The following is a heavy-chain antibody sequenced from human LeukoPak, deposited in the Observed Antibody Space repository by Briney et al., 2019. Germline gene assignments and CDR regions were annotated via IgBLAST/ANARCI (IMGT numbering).Heavy chain of an antibody. V-gene: IGHV3-20*04. CDR3: ARDWAPDGYCSSTNYPENAFDI. D-gene: IGHD2-2*03. CDR1: GFIFDDNG. Sequence: GGSLRLSCAGSGFIFDDNGMSWVRQAPGKGLEWVSCINWNGVVTGYAESLKGRFTISRDNAKNSLYLQMNSLRVEDTALYYCARDWAPDGYCSSTNYPENAFDIWGQGTMVTVSS. J-gene: IGHJ3*02. CDR2: INWNGVVT.